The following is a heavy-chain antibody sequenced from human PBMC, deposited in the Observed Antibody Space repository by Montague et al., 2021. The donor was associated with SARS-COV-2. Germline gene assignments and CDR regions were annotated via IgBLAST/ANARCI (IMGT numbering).Heavy chain of an antibody. CDR1: GGSISSPYYY. Sequence: SETLSLTCTVSGGSISSPYYYWGWIRPSPGKGLEWIGFISYTGSTYYNPTLRSRVSLSIDTSKNHFSLNLSSVTVADTAVYSCATHLPADCASDECQPYYFDGWGQGALVTVSS. CDR3: ATHLPADCASDECQPYYFDG. D-gene: IGHD2-2*01. CDR2: ISYTGST. V-gene: IGHV4-39*01. J-gene: IGHJ4*02.